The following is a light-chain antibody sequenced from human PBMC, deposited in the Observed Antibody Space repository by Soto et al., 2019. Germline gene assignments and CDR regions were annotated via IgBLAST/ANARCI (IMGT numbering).Light chain of an antibody. Sequence: QSALTQPASVSGSPGQSITISCTGTSSDVGGYNYVSWYQQHPGKAPKLMIYDVSNRPSGVSNRFSGSKSGNTASLTISGLQAEDEADYYCSSYTSSSTPRWVFGGGTQLTVL. CDR3: SSYTSSSTPRWV. V-gene: IGLV2-14*01. CDR2: DVS. CDR1: SSDVGGYNY. J-gene: IGLJ3*02.